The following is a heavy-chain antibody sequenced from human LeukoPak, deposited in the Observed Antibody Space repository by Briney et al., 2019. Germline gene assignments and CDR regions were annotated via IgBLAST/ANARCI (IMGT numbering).Heavy chain of an antibody. J-gene: IGHJ4*02. Sequence: SETLSLTXTVSGGSISSYYWSWIRQPPGKGLEWIGYIYYSGSTNYNPSLKSRVTISVDTSKNQFSLKLSSVTAADTAVYYCARGWDSSGYYPPNIHFDYWGQGTLVTVSS. CDR3: ARGWDSSGYYPPNIHFDY. D-gene: IGHD3-22*01. CDR2: IYYSGST. V-gene: IGHV4-59*01. CDR1: GGSISSYY.